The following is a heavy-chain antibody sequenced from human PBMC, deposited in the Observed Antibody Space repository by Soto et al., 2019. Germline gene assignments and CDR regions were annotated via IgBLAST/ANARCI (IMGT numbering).Heavy chain of an antibody. CDR2: ISGTGATI. V-gene: IGHV3-11*01. CDR1: GFTFSDYY. CDR3: GIRGGKIYYDGMDV. Sequence: VHLVASGGGLVKPGGSLRLSCAASGFTFSDYYMSWIRQAPGTGLECVSYISGTGATIYYADSIKGRSTVSRDNAKNSLYLQMRSLKVEDRAAYYCGIRGGKIYYDGMDVWGEGTMVTAS. D-gene: IGHD3-16*01. J-gene: IGHJ6*02.